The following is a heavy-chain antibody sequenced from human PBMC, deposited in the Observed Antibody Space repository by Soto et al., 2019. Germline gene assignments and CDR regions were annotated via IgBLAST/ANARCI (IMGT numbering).Heavy chain of an antibody. Sequence: SETLSLTCAVYGGSFSGYYWSWIRQPPGKGLEWIGEINHSGSTNYNPSLKSRVTISVDTSKNQFSLKLSSVTAADTAVYYCARDVSEGYCSSTSCQSPFDYWGQGTLVTVSS. CDR3: ARDVSEGYCSSTSCQSPFDY. V-gene: IGHV4-34*01. CDR2: INHSGST. D-gene: IGHD2-2*01. CDR1: GGSFSGYY. J-gene: IGHJ4*02.